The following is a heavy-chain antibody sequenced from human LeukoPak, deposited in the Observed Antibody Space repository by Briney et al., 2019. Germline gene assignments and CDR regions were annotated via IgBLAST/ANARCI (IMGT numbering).Heavy chain of an antibody. V-gene: IGHV3-33*06. CDR1: GFTFSSYG. J-gene: IGHJ6*02. D-gene: IGHD2-2*01. CDR2: IWYDGSNK. Sequence: GGSLRLSCAASGFTFSSYGMHWVRQAPGKGLEWVAVIWYDGSNKYYADSVKGRFTISRDNSKNTLYLQMNSLRAEDTAVYYCAKDIFRRGGYCSSTSCQGYGMDVWGQGTTVTVSS. CDR3: AKDIFRRGGYCSSTSCQGYGMDV.